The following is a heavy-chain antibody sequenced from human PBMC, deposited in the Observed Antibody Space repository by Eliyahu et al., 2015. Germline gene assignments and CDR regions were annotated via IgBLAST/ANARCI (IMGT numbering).Heavy chain of an antibody. J-gene: IGHJ4*02. CDR1: GFTFDDYA. CDR2: ISWNSGSI. V-gene: IGHV3-9*01. CDR3: AKDIKSWGSSPLDY. Sequence: EVQLVESGGGLVQPGXSLRPSCAASGFTFDDYAMPWFRQAPGKGLEWVSGISWNSGSIGYADSVKGRFTISRDNAKNSLYLQMNSLRAEDTALYYCAKDIKSWGSSPLDYWGQGTLVTVSS. D-gene: IGHD6-6*01.